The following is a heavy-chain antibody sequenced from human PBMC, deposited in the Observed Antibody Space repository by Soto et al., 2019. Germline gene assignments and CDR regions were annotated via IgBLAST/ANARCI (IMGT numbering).Heavy chain of an antibody. CDR1: GYTFTSYG. CDR2: ISAYNGNT. V-gene: IGHV1-18*01. D-gene: IGHD3-10*01. J-gene: IGHJ6*02. CDR3: ARDWFRRVYYGMDV. Sequence: QVQLVQSGAEVKKPGASVKVSCKASGYTFTSYGISWVRQAPGQGLEWMGWISAYNGNTNYAQKLQGRVTMTTDTXXRTAYMELRSLRSDDTAVYYCARDWFRRVYYGMDVWGQGTTVTVSS.